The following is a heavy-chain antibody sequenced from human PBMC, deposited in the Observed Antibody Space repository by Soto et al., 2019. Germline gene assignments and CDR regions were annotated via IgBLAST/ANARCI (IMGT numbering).Heavy chain of an antibody. V-gene: IGHV1-69*06. CDR3: ARDALPDSSAIGGVGY. J-gene: IGHJ4*02. D-gene: IGHD3-22*01. CDR1: GGTFSSYA. CDR2: IIPIFGTA. Sequence: QVQLVQSGAEVKKPGSSVKVSCKASGGTFSSYAISWVRQAPGQGLEWMGGIIPIFGTANYAQKFQGRVTMTADKSTSTAYMELSSLRSEDTGVYYCARDALPDSSAIGGVGYWGQGTLVTVSS.